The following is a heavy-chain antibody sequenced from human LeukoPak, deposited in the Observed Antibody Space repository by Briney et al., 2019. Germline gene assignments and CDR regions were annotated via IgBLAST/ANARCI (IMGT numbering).Heavy chain of an antibody. CDR3: ARDTAARPLDY. Sequence: PSETLSLTCTVSGGSISSYYWSWIRQPPGKGLEWIGYIYCSGSTNYNPSLKSRVTISVDTSKNQFSLKLSSVTAADTAVYYCARDTAARPLDYWGQGTLVTVSP. CDR2: IYCSGST. D-gene: IGHD6-6*01. J-gene: IGHJ4*02. CDR1: GGSISSYY. V-gene: IGHV4-59*01.